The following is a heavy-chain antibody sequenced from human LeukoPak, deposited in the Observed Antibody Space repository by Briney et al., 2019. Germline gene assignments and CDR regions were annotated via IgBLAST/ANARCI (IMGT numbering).Heavy chain of an antibody. V-gene: IGHV3-7*01. CDR2: IKGDKSAR. CDR3: ARDVGGSLDY. CDR1: GFTFSTYW. J-gene: IGHJ4*02. Sequence: GGSLRLSCAASGFTFSTYWMAWVSQAPGKGLEWVANIKGDKSARHQADSVKGRFTISRDNTQNSVYLQMSSLRGEDTAVYYCARDVGGSLDYWGQGTLVTVSS. D-gene: IGHD1-26*01.